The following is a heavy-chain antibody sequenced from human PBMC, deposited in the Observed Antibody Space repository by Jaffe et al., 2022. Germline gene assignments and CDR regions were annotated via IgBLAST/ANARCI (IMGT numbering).Heavy chain of an antibody. Sequence: EVQLVESGGVVVQPGGSLRLSCAASGFTFDDYAMHWVRQAPGKGLEWVSLISWDGGSTYYADSVKGRFTISRDNSKNSLYLQMNSLRAEDTALYYCAKDIAAAGTVGYFDLWGRGTLVTVSS. D-gene: IGHD6-13*01. J-gene: IGHJ2*01. CDR3: AKDIAAAGTVGYFDL. V-gene: IGHV3-43D*04. CDR1: GFTFDDYA. CDR2: ISWDGGST.